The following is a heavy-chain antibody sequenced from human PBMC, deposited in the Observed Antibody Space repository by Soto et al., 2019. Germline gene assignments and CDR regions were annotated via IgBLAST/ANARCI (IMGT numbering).Heavy chain of an antibody. CDR1: GFTFRSFV. CDR2: TSYDGSNA. CDR3: ARWGTTGGLDF. D-gene: IGHD3-16*01. Sequence: QVQLVESGGGVVQPGTSLRLSCVGSGFTFRSFVIHWVRQAPGKGLEWVALTSYDGSNAYYGDCVKGRFTISRDNSKNTVDLQMDSLRVEDTALYYCARWGTTGGLDFWGQGTRVSVSS. J-gene: IGHJ4*02. V-gene: IGHV3-30*03.